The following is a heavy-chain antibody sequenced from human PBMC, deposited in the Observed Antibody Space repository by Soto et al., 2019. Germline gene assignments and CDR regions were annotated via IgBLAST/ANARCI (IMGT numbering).Heavy chain of an antibody. Sequence: ASVKVSCKASGYTFTGYYMHWVRQAPGQGLEWMGWINPNSGGTNYAQKFQGGVTMTRDTSISTAYMELSRLRSDDTAVYYCARDRLECFRDYYYYGMDVWGQGTTVTVSS. V-gene: IGHV1-2*02. CDR2: INPNSGGT. J-gene: IGHJ6*02. CDR3: ARDRLECFRDYYYYGMDV. D-gene: IGHD3-3*01. CDR1: GYTFTGYY.